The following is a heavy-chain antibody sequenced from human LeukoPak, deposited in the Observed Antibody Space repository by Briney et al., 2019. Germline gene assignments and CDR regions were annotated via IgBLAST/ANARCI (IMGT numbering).Heavy chain of an antibody. J-gene: IGHJ3*02. V-gene: IGHV3-73*01. CDR2: IRSKANNYAT. CDR1: GFTFSGSA. Sequence: PGGSLILSCAASGFTFSGSAMHWVRQASGKGLERVGRIRSKANNYATAFAASVKGRFTISRDDSKNTVYLQMSSLKTEDTAVYYCMSLTQNAFDIWGQGTMVTVSS. CDR3: MSLTQNAFDI.